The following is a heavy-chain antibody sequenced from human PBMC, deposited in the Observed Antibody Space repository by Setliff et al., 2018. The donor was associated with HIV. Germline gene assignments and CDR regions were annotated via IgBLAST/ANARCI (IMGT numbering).Heavy chain of an antibody. Sequence: SETLSLTCTVSGGSISSYYWSWLRQPPGKELEWIGYFYTSGSTNYNPSLKSRVTISIDTSKNQFSLKLNAVTAADTAVYYCAKSSGYSSSWYLADWGQGTLVTVSS. CDR2: FYTSGST. CDR1: GGSISSYY. J-gene: IGHJ4*02. D-gene: IGHD6-13*01. V-gene: IGHV4-4*09. CDR3: AKSSGYSSSWYLAD.